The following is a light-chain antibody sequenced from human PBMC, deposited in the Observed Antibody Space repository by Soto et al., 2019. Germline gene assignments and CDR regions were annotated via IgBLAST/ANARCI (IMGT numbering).Light chain of an antibody. V-gene: IGKV3-15*01. J-gene: IGKJ2*01. CDR2: GAS. Sequence: EIVTTQSPATLSVSPGERATLSCRASQSISNHLAWYQQKPGQAPRLLIYGASTRATGIPARFGGSGSGTEFTLTISSLQSEDFAVYYCQQYNNWPPAAFGQGTKLEIK. CDR1: QSISNH. CDR3: QQYNNWPPAA.